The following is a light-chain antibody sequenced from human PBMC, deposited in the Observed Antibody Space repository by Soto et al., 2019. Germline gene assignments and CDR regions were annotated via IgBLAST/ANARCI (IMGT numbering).Light chain of an antibody. Sequence: EIVLTQSPATLSLSPGERATLSCRASQSVSSYLAWYQQKPGQAPRLLIYDASNRATGIPARFSGSGSGTDFTLTISSLEPEDFVVYYCQQYGRSPTFGQGTRLEIK. V-gene: IGKV3-11*01. CDR2: DAS. CDR1: QSVSSY. CDR3: QQYGRSPT. J-gene: IGKJ5*01.